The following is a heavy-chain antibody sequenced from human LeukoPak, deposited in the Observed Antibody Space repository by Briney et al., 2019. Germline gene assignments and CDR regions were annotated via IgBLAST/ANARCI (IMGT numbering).Heavy chain of an antibody. CDR3: ARGLVHPLYNWFDP. D-gene: IGHD3-10*01. J-gene: IGHJ5*02. V-gene: IGHV3-73*01. Sequence: GGSLRLSCAASGFTFSGSAMHWVRQASGKGLEWVGRIRSKANSYATAYAASVKGRFTISRDDSKNTAYLQMNSLKTEDTAVYYCARGLVHPLYNWFDPWGQGTLVTVSS. CDR2: IRSKANSYAT. CDR1: GFTFSGSA.